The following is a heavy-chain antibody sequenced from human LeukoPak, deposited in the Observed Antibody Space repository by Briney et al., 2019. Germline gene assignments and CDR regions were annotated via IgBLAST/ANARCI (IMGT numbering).Heavy chain of an antibody. CDR3: ARYRGTYGYYFDY. V-gene: IGHV4-30-2*02. Sequence: SETLSLTCTVSGGSISSGGYYWSWIRQPPGKGLEWIGYIYHSGSTYYHPSLKSRVTISADTSKNQFSLKLTSVTAADTAVYYCARYRGTYGYYFDYWGQGKLVIVSS. J-gene: IGHJ4*02. CDR2: IYHSGST. CDR1: GGSISSGGYY. D-gene: IGHD5-24*01.